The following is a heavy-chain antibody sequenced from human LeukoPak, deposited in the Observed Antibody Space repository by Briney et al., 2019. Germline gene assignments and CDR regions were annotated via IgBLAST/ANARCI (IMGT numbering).Heavy chain of an antibody. CDR1: GFTFDDYA. Sequence: SGGSLRLSCAASGFTFDDYAMHWVRQAPGKGLEWVSGISWNSGSIGYADSVKGRFTISRDNAKNSLYLRMNSLRAEDTALYYCAKDGGIAVAETYFDYWGQGTLVTVSS. J-gene: IGHJ4*02. D-gene: IGHD6-19*01. CDR2: ISWNSGSI. V-gene: IGHV3-9*01. CDR3: AKDGGIAVAETYFDY.